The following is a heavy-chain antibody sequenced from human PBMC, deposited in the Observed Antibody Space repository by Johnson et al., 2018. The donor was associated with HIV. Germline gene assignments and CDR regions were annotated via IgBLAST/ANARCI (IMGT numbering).Heavy chain of an antibody. CDR1: GYSFRNSA. J-gene: IGHJ3*02. CDR2: IWSDGTNN. Sequence: QVQLVESGGGVVQPGRSLRLSCVASGYSFRNSAMHWVRQAPGQGLEWVATIWSDGTNNYYGDSVKGRFTVSRDSSKNTLFLQMTSLRVEDTAVYYCYGYYDAFDIWGQGTMVSVSS. D-gene: IGHD3-10*01. V-gene: IGHV3-33*01. CDR3: YGYYDAFDI.